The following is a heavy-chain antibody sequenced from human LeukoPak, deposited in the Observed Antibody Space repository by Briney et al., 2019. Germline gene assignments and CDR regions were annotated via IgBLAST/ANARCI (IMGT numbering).Heavy chain of an antibody. Sequence: SETLSLTCTVSGGSLTSTSSFWGWTRQSPGKGLEWIGSISYPARTYYNPSLKTRITMSLDASKNQFSLRLDSVTAADTALYFCASPGSGYYYAADWGQGTLVSVSS. CDR3: ASPGSGYYYAAD. CDR1: GGSLTSTSSF. V-gene: IGHV4-39*01. CDR2: ISYPART. J-gene: IGHJ4*02. D-gene: IGHD3-22*01.